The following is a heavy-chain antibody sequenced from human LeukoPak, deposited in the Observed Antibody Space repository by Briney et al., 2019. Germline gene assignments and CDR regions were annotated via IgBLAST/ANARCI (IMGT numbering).Heavy chain of an antibody. Sequence: GGSLRLSCAASGFTFSNYWMSWVRQAPGKGLEWVANIKQDGSEKYYVNSVKGRFTISRDNAKNSLYLQMSSVRAEDTAIYYCAREDDWNYEDYWGQGTLVSVSS. J-gene: IGHJ4*02. CDR2: IKQDGSEK. V-gene: IGHV3-7*01. CDR3: AREDDWNYEDY. D-gene: IGHD1-7*01. CDR1: GFTFSNYW.